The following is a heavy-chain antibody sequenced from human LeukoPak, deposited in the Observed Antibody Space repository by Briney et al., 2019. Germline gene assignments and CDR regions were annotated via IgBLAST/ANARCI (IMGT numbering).Heavy chain of an antibody. Sequence: GGSLRLSCAASGFTFSSYSMNWVRQAPGKGLEWVSYITNNGRKTYYADSMKGRFTISRDNAKNSLFLQMNSLRAEDTAVYYCARVLRYCSGGNCYSGGLGYMDVWGKGTTVTISS. D-gene: IGHD2-15*01. CDR2: ITNNGRKT. V-gene: IGHV3-21*05. CDR1: GFTFSSYS. CDR3: ARVLRYCSGGNCYSGGLGYMDV. J-gene: IGHJ6*03.